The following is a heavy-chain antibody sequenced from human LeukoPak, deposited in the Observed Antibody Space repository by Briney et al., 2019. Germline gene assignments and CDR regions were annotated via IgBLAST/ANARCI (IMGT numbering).Heavy chain of an antibody. V-gene: IGHV4-31*03. Sequence: SETLSLTCTVSGGSISSGGYYWTWTRQHPGKGLEWIGYIYYSGTTYYNLSLKSRLTISVDTSKNQFSLKLSSVTAADTAVYYCARWYQYYFDYWGQGTLVTVSS. CDR3: ARWYQYYFDY. D-gene: IGHD4-23*01. CDR1: GGSISSGGYY. CDR2: IYYSGTT. J-gene: IGHJ4*02.